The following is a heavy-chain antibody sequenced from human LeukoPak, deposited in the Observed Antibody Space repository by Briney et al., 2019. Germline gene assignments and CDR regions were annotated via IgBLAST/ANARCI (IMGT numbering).Heavy chain of an antibody. V-gene: IGHV1-18*01. Sequence: ASVKVSCKASGYTFTSYGISWVRQSPGQGLEWMGWISAYNGNTNYAQKLQGRVTMTTDTSTSTAYMELRSLRSDDTAVYYCARFGPVWGSFRLSVYYFDYWGQGTLVTVSS. CDR2: ISAYNGNT. J-gene: IGHJ4*02. CDR3: ARFGPVWGSFRLSVYYFDY. D-gene: IGHD3-16*01. CDR1: GYTFTSYG.